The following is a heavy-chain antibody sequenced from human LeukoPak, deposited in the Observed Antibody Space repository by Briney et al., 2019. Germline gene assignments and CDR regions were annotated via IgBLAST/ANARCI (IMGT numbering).Heavy chain of an antibody. CDR2: ISGSGSTT. CDR1: GFTFSSHV. V-gene: IGHV3-23*01. D-gene: IGHD1-14*01. CDR3: ARAWVPDFYYMDV. Sequence: GGSLRLSCAASGFTFSSHVMAWLRQAPGKGLEWVSSISGSGSTTYHTDSVKGRFTISRDNFMNPLYLQMNSLRVEDTAVYYCARAWVPDFYYMDVWGKGTTVTVSS. J-gene: IGHJ6*03.